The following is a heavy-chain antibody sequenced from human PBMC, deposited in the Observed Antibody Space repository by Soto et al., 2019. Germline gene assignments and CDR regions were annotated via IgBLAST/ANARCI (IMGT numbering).Heavy chain of an antibody. CDR1: GGCAYSEF. CDR3: VRDLNGSGDY. CDR2: IFHSLGA. Sequence: SERLSLIRTLSGGCAYSEFWAWIRQPPGKGLEWLGYIFHSLGAKYNPSLGSRGTISLDTSKNQLSLSLRSVTAADTAIYFCVRDLNGSGDYWGQGTLVTLSS. V-gene: IGHV4-59*02. D-gene: IGHD3-10*01. J-gene: IGHJ4*02.